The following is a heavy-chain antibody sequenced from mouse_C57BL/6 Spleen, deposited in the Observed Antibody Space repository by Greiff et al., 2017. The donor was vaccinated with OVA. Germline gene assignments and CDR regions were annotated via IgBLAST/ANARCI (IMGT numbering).Heavy chain of an antibody. J-gene: IGHJ4*01. CDR1: GFTFSDYG. CDR3: AREGFSDYDLYAMDY. Sequence: EVKLMESGGGLVKPGGSLKLSCAASGFTFSDYGMHWVRQAPEKGLEWVAYISSGSSTIYYADTVKGRFTISRDNAKNTLFLQMTSLRSEDTAMYYCAREGFSDYDLYAMDYWGQGTSVTVSS. V-gene: IGHV5-17*01. CDR2: ISSGSSTI. D-gene: IGHD2-4*01.